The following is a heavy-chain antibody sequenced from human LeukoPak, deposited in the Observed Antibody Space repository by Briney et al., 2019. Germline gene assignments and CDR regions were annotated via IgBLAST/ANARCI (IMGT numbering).Heavy chain of an antibody. Sequence: PGGSLRLSCAGSGGSFSGAWCSWVRQTPGKGLEWVGGIKRQAESWEKEYAKPVEGRLAITRDDSKNTVYLHTNNLEIEDTAVYFCSRNADHDWWGQGTLVTVSS. D-gene: IGHD1-14*01. CDR1: GGSFSGAW. CDR3: SRNADHDW. V-gene: IGHV3-15*01. J-gene: IGHJ4*02. CDR2: IKRQAESWEK.